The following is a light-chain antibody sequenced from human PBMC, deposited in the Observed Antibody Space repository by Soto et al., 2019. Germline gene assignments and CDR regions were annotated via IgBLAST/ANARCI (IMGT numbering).Light chain of an antibody. CDR1: SSDVGGYNY. CDR2: EVS. Sequence: QSALTQPASVSGSPGQSITISCTGTSSDVGGYNYVSWYQQHPGKAPKLMIYEVSNRPSGISNRFSASKSGNTASLTISGLQAEDEADYYCSSYTSRNTLDYVFGTGTKLTVL. CDR3: SSYTSRNTLDYV. J-gene: IGLJ1*01. V-gene: IGLV2-14*01.